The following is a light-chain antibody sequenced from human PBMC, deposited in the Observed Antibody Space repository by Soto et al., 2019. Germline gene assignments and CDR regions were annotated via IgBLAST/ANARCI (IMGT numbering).Light chain of an antibody. J-gene: IGKJ5*01. V-gene: IGKV1-5*01. CDR2: DAS. CDR1: QNINAW. Sequence: MNQTPSAVSVKVGDRVTSTCWTSQNINAWLAWYQQRPGQAPKLLIYDASTVQSGVPSRFSGSGSGTEFTLTISSLQPDDPPTYYCQLSSTMLVTFAQGTRLEIK. CDR3: QLSSTMLVT.